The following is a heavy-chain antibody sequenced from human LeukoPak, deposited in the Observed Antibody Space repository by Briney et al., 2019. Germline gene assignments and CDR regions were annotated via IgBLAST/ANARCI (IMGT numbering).Heavy chain of an antibody. D-gene: IGHD2-2*01. CDR3: ARLCKGSTSCLEIDP. J-gene: IGHJ5*02. Sequence: SETLSLTCAVSGYSISSGYYWGWIRQPPGKGLQWIGTIYHSGTTYYNPSLKSRVTISLHTSKNQFSLKLSSVTAADTAVYYCARLCKGSTSCLEIDPWGQGTLVTVSS. V-gene: IGHV4-38-2*01. CDR2: IYHSGTT. CDR1: GYSISSGYY.